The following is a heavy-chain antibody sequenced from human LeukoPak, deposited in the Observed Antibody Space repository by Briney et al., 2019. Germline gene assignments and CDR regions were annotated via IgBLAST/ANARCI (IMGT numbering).Heavy chain of an antibody. CDR2: INSDGSST. D-gene: IGHD3-22*01. J-gene: IGHJ3*02. V-gene: IGHV3-74*01. Sequence: GGSLRLSCAASGFTFSSYWMHWVRQAPGKGLVWVSRINSDGSSTSYADSVKGRFTISRDNAKNTLYLQMNSLRAEDTAVYYCARDRSHYYDSSGYRSLDAFDIWGQGTMVTVSS. CDR1: GFTFSSYW. CDR3: ARDRSHYYDSSGYRSLDAFDI.